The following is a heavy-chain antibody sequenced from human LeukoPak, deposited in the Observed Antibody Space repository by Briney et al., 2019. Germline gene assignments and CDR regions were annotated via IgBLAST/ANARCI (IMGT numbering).Heavy chain of an antibody. V-gene: IGHV3-33*06. CDR2: IWYDGSNK. J-gene: IGHJ3*02. CDR3: AKGPKYYYDSSGYDTNAFDI. CDR1: GFTFSSYG. D-gene: IGHD3-22*01. Sequence: GGSLRLSCAASGFTFSSYGMHWVRQAPGKGLEWVAVIWYDGSNKYCADSVKGRFTISRDNSKNTLYLQMNSLRAEDTAVYYCAKGPKYYYDSSGYDTNAFDIWGQGTMVTVSS.